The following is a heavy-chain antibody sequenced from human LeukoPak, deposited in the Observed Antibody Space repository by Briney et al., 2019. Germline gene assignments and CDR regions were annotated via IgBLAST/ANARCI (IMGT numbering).Heavy chain of an antibody. D-gene: IGHD5-24*01. CDR2: ISFDGKKE. V-gene: IGHV3-30*04. CDR3: ARASMATINYYYFYMDA. J-gene: IGHJ6*03. Sequence: GGSLRLSCEASGFRLIKYAMHWVRQAPGRGLEWVAVISFDGKKEFYADSVKGRFTISRDNSKNALFLQMNSLQTDDTAIYYCARASMATINYYYFYMDAWGKGTTVTVS. CDR1: GFRLIKYA.